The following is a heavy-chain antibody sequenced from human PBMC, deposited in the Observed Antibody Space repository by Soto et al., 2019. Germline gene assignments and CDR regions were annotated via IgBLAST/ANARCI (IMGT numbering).Heavy chain of an antibody. J-gene: IGHJ6*02. D-gene: IGHD1-7*01. CDR3: ARGLELRYGMDV. CDR1: GVTFSSNS. Sequence: GASAKVSSKASGVTFSSNSISWVQQAPGQGLEWMGGIIPIFGTANYAQKFQGRVTITADESTSTAYMELSSLRSEDTAVYYCARGLELRYGMDVWGQGTTVTVSS. CDR2: IIPIFGTA. V-gene: IGHV1-69*13.